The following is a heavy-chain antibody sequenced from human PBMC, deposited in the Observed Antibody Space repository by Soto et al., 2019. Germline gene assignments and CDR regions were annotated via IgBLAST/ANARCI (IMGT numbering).Heavy chain of an antibody. CDR2: ISAYNGNT. Sequence: ASVKVSCKASGYTFTSYGISWVRQAPGQGLEWMGWISAYNGNTNYAQKLQGRVTMTTDTSTSTAYMELRSLRSDDTAVYYCASPVGSSSSWYDLSGMDVWGQGTTVTVSS. CDR1: GYTFTSYG. CDR3: ASPVGSSSSWYDLSGMDV. J-gene: IGHJ6*02. V-gene: IGHV1-18*01. D-gene: IGHD6-13*01.